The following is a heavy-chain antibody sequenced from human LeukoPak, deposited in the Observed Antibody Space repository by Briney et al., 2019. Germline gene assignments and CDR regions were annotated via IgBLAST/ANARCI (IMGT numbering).Heavy chain of an antibody. V-gene: IGHV1-18*04. J-gene: IGHJ5*01. CDR2: VGTYTGNI. Sequence: ASVKVSCKTSGYIFSSDNINWVRQAPGQGLEWMGWVGTYTGNINYAQKFQGRVTMTTDTSTNTANMELRSLRSDDTAVYYCARGSDWFDSWVREPWSPSPQ. CDR3: ARGSDWFDS. CDR1: GYIFSSDN.